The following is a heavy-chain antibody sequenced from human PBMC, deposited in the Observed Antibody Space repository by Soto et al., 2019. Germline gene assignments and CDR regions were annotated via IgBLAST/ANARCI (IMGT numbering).Heavy chain of an antibody. D-gene: IGHD3-10*01. Sequence: QVQLQESGPGLVKPSGTLSLTCAVSGGSISSSNWWSWVRQPPGKGLEWIGETHHSGTTNYNPSLKSRVTISVDKSRNQFSLKLSSVTAADTAVYYCAREGSGSSFFAHWGQGTLVTVSS. CDR3: AREGSGSSFFAH. CDR2: THHSGTT. CDR1: GGSISSSNW. J-gene: IGHJ4*02. V-gene: IGHV4-4*02.